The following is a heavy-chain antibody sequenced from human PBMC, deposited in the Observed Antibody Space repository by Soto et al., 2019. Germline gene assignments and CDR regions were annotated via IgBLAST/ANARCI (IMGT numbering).Heavy chain of an antibody. V-gene: IGHV3-23*01. CDR3: AKDRSYYDRPNDAFDI. CDR2: ISGSGTGT. J-gene: IGHJ3*02. CDR1: GFTFSTYA. Sequence: GGSLRLSCAASGFTFSTYAMSWVRQAPGKGLEWVSGISGSGTGTYYADSVKGRFTISRDNSKNTLYLQMNSLRAEDTAVYYCAKDRSYYDRPNDAFDIWGQGTMVTVSS. D-gene: IGHD3-22*01.